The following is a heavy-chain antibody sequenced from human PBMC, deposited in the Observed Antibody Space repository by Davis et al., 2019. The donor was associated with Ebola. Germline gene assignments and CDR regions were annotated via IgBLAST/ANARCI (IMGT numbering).Heavy chain of an antibody. CDR1: GYIFTSYD. CDR2: MNPNSGNT. D-gene: IGHD3-22*01. Sequence: AASVTVSCKASGYIFTSYDINWVRQATGQGLEWMGWMNPNSGNTGYARKFQDRVTMTRDTYMNTAYMELSSLRSEDTAVYYCARRRWSSSGCIFSWGQGTMVTVSS. V-gene: IGHV1-8*01. J-gene: IGHJ3*01. CDR3: ARRRWSSSGCIFS.